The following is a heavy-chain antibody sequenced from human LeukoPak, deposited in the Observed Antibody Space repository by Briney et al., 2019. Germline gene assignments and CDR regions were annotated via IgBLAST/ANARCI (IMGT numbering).Heavy chain of an antibody. CDR3: AIGPYSSGWYGVFDY. CDR2: IYYSGST. V-gene: IGHV4-59*01. D-gene: IGHD6-19*01. Sequence: PSEALSLTCTVSGGSISSYYWSWIRQPPGKGLEWIGYIYYSGSTNYNPSLKSRVTISVDTSKNQFSLKLSSVTAADTAVYYCAIGPYSSGWYGVFDYWGQGTLVTVSS. CDR1: GGSISSYY. J-gene: IGHJ4*02.